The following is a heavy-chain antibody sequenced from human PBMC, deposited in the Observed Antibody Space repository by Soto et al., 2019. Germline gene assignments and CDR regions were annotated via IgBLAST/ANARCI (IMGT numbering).Heavy chain of an antibody. D-gene: IGHD6-19*01. J-gene: IGHJ4*02. CDR3: ARDSSGWYKDFDY. CDR2: TNAGNGNT. Sequence: ASVKVSCKASGYTFTSYAMHWVRQAPGQRLEWMGWTNAGNGNTKYSQKFQGRVTITRDTSASTAYMELSSLRSEDTAVYYCARDSSGWYKDFDYWGQGTLVTVSS. CDR1: GYTFTSYA. V-gene: IGHV1-3*01.